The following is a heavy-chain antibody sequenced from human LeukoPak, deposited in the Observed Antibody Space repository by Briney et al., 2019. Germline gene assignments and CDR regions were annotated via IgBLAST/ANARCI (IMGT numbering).Heavy chain of an antibody. V-gene: IGHV1-18*01. CDR1: GYTFTTYG. CDR2: ISGYSSNT. D-gene: IGHD1-26*01. Sequence: ASVKVSCEASGYTFTTYGISWVRQAPGQGLEWVGWISGYSSNTDYAQKFQDRVTMTTDTSTSTAYMELRSLSSDDTAVYYCARDYRGSYYFYWGQGTLVTVSS. CDR3: ARDYRGSYYFY. J-gene: IGHJ4*02.